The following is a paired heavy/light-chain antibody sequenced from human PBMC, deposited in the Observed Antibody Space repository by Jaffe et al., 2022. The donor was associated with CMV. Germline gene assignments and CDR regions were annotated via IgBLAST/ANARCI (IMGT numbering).Light chain of an antibody. CDR3: QQSFSTPRT. V-gene: IGKV1-39*01. Sequence: DIQMTQSPSSLSASLGDRVTITCRASQSIRSYLNWYQQKPGKAPKLLIYAASSLQSGVPSRFSGSGSGTDFTLTISSLQPEDFATYYCQQSFSTPRTFGQGTKVEI. CDR2: AAS. J-gene: IGKJ1*01. CDR1: QSIRSY.
Heavy chain of an antibody. D-gene: IGHD6-13*01. CDR1: GYTFTSFD. Sequence: QVQLVQSGAEVKKPGASVKVSCKASGYTFTSFDINWVRQATGQGLEWMGWMNPNSGNTGYAQKFQGRVTMARDTSINTAYMELSSLRSEDTAVYYCAREYKNRERESSLRYSSSWYSYYYGMDVWGQGTTVTVSS. J-gene: IGHJ6*02. V-gene: IGHV1-8*01. CDR2: MNPNSGNT. CDR3: AREYKNRERESSLRYSSSWYSYYYGMDV.